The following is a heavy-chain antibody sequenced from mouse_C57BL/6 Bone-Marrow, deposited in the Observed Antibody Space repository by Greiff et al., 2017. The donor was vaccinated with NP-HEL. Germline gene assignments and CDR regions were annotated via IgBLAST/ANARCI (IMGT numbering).Heavy chain of an antibody. CDR1: GFTFSDYG. J-gene: IGHJ3*01. CDR2: ISSGSSTI. Sequence: EVHLVESGGGLVKPGGSLKLSCAASGFTFSDYGMHWVRQAPEKGLEWVAYISSGSSTIYYADTVKGRFTISRDNAKNTLFLQMTSLRSEDTAMYYCARSQRGFAYWGQGTLVTVSA. CDR3: ARSQRGFAY. V-gene: IGHV5-17*01.